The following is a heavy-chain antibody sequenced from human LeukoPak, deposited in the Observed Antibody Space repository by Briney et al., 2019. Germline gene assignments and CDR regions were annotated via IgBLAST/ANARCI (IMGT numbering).Heavy chain of an antibody. J-gene: IGHJ2*01. CDR3: AKDPGDGYNYRYWYFDL. V-gene: IGHV3-23*01. CDR2: ISGSGGNT. D-gene: IGHD5-24*01. Sequence: GGSLRLSCAASGFTFSSYAMSWVRQAPGKGLEWVSSISGSGGNTFYAESVKGRFTIARDNSKNTLYLQMNSLRAEDTAVYYCAKDPGDGYNYRYWYFDLWGRGTLVTVSS. CDR1: GFTFSSYA.